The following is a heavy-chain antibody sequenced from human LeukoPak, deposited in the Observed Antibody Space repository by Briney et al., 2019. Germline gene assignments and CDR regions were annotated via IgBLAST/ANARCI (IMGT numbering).Heavy chain of an antibody. V-gene: IGHV3-7*01. Sequence: GGSLRLSCAASGFTFSSYWMSWVRQAPGKGLEWVANIKQDGSEKYYVDSVRGRFTISRDNAKNSLYLQMNSLRAEDTAVYYCARGRVRAAGHTTYYYYYYMDVWGKGTTVTVSS. J-gene: IGHJ6*03. CDR1: GFTFSSYW. CDR2: IKQDGSEK. CDR3: ARGRVRAAGHTTYYYYYYMDV. D-gene: IGHD1-1*01.